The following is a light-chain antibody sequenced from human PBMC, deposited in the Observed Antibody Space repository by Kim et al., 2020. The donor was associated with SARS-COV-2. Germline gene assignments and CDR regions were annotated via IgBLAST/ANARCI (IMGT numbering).Light chain of an antibody. CDR2: DAS. CDR1: QTITNNY. Sequence: ENVLTQSPGTLSLSPGERATLSCRASQTITNNYLAWYQQKLGQAPRLLIFDASSRATGIPDRFSGSGSGTDFTLTIKRLEPEDFVVYYCLQYGTSPRTFGQGTKVDIK. J-gene: IGKJ1*01. V-gene: IGKV3-20*01. CDR3: LQYGTSPRT.